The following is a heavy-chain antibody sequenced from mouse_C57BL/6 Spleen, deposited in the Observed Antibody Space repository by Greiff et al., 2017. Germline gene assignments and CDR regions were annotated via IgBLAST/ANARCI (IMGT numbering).Heavy chain of an antibody. CDR2: IYPSDSET. CDR3: ARYYKRYAMDY. V-gene: IGHV1-61*01. J-gene: IGHJ4*01. Sequence: QVQLQQPGAELVRPGSSVKLSCKASGYTFTSYWMDWVKQRPGQGLEWIGNIYPSDSETHYNQKFKDKATLTVDKSSSTAYMQLSSLTSEDSAVYYCARYYKRYAMDYWGQGTSVTVSS. D-gene: IGHD2-12*01. CDR1: GYTFTSYW.